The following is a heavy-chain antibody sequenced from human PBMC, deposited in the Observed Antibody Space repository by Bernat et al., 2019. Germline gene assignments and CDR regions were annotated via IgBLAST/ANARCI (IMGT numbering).Heavy chain of an antibody. CDR1: GFTFSSYA. CDR2: ISYDGSNK. J-gene: IGHJ4*02. Sequence: QVQLVESGGGVVQPGRSLRLSCAASGFTFSSYAMHWVRQAPDKGLEWVAVISYDGSNKYYADSVKGRFTISRDNSKNTLYLQMNSLRAEDTAVYYCARGCRSSSTSCYNLGDHWGQGTLVTVSS. CDR3: ARGCRSSSTSCYNLGDH. D-gene: IGHD2-2*02. V-gene: IGHV3-30*01.